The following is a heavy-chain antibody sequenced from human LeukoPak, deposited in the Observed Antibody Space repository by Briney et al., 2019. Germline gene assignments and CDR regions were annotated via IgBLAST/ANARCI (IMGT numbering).Heavy chain of an antibody. CDR1: GGSISSYY. Sequence: SETLSLTCTVSGGSISSYYWSWLRQPPGKGLEWIGYIYYSGSTNYNPSLKSRVTISVDTSKNQFSLKLSSVTAADTAVYYCAREYSSGYFDYWGQGTLVTVSS. CDR3: AREYSSGYFDY. D-gene: IGHD3-22*01. V-gene: IGHV4-59*12. J-gene: IGHJ4*02. CDR2: IYYSGST.